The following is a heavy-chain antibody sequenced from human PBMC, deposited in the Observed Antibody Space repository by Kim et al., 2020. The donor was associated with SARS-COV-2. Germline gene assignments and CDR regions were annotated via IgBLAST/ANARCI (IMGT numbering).Heavy chain of an antibody. Sequence: SETLSLTCAVSGGSISSSNWWSWVRQPPGKGLEWIGDIYHSGSTNYNPSLKSRVTISVDTSKNQFSLKLSSVTAADTAVYYCASLVARVFDPWGQGTLVTVSS. CDR3: ASLVARVFDP. D-gene: IGHD5-12*01. J-gene: IGHJ5*02. V-gene: IGHV4-4*02. CDR1: GGSISSSNW. CDR2: IYHSGST.